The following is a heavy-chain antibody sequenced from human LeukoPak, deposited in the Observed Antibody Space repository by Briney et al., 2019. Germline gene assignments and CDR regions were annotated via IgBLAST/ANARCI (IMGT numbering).Heavy chain of an antibody. J-gene: IGHJ4*02. CDR2: ITNSGDA. V-gene: IGHV4-59*08. CDR1: GISISDFH. CDR3: ARHVEHAAYFHH. Sequence: SETLSLTCTVAGISISDFHWSWLRQSPAKGLEWIGWITNSGDANYNPSLESRLAMSADTSKSQLFLRVTSVTDADTAVYYCARHVEHAAYFHHWGQGKLVTVSS. D-gene: IGHD1/OR15-1a*01.